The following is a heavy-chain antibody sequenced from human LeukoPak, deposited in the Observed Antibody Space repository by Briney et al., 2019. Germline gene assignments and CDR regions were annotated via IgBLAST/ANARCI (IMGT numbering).Heavy chain of an antibody. CDR3: ARETEDAHFDY. Sequence: SETLSLTCTVSGGSISSYYWSWIRQPPGKGLEWIGYIYYSGSTNYNPSLKSRVTISVDTSKNQFSLKLSSVTAADTAVYYCARETEDAHFDYWGQGTLVTVSS. V-gene: IGHV4-59*12. J-gene: IGHJ4*02. CDR1: GGSISSYY. CDR2: IYYSGST.